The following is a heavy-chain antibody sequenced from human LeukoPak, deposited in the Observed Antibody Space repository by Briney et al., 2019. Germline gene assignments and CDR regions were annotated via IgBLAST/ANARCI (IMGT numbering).Heavy chain of an antibody. Sequence: GGSPRLSCAASGFTFSSYWMSWVRQAPGKGLEWVANIKQDGNEKYYVDSVKGRFTISRDNAKNSLYLQMNSLRAEDTAVYYCTRDYRSTIFGIGTYYFDYWGQGTLVTVSS. CDR1: GFTFSSYW. CDR3: TRDYRSTIFGIGTYYFDY. V-gene: IGHV3-7*01. J-gene: IGHJ4*02. D-gene: IGHD3-3*01. CDR2: IKQDGNEK.